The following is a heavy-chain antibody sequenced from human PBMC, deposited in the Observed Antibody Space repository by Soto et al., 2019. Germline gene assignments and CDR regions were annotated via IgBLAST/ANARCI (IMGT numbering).Heavy chain of an antibody. CDR3: AKAFGIWSGYSDY. D-gene: IGHD3-3*01. Sequence: PGGSLRLSCAASGFLFSNYGMHWVRQAPGKGLEWVAVISYDGSDEYYADSVKGRFTISGDKSTNTLYLQMSSLRAEDTAVYYCAKAFGIWSGYSDYWGQGTLVTVSS. CDR2: ISYDGSDE. V-gene: IGHV3-30*18. CDR1: GFLFSNYG. J-gene: IGHJ4*02.